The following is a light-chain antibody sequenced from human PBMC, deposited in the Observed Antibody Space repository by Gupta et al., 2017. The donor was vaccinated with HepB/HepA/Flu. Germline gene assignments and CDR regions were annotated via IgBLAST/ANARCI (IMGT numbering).Light chain of an antibody. CDR2: DAS. Sequence: EIVLTQSPPTLSSSTGERATLSCRASQSVSSYLAWYQQKPGQAPRLLIYDASNRATGIPARFSGSGSGTDFTLTISSLEPEDFAVYYCQQRSNWPQFTFGPGTKVDIK. CDR3: QQRSNWPQFT. V-gene: IGKV3-11*01. CDR1: QSVSSY. J-gene: IGKJ3*01.